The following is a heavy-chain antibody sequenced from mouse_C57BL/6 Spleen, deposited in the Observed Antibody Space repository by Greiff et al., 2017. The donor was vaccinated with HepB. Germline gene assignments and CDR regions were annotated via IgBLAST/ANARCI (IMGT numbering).Heavy chain of an antibody. CDR1: GYSFTGYY. D-gene: IGHD4-1*01. CDR3: ARRWDLDY. CDR2: INPSTGGT. J-gene: IGHJ2*01. V-gene: IGHV1-42*01. Sequence: VQLQQSGPELVKPGASVKISCKASGYSFTGYYMNWVKQSPEKSLEWIGEINPSTGGTTYNQKFKAKATLTVDKSSSTAYMQLKSLTSEDSAVYYCARRWDLDYWGQGTTLTVSS.